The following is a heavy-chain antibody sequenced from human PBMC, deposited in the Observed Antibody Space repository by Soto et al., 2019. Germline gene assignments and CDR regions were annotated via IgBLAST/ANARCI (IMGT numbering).Heavy chain of an antibody. Sequence: ASVKVSCKASGYTFTSYGISWVRQAPGQGLEWMGWISAYNGNTNYAQKLQGRVTMTTDTSTSTAYMELRSLRSDDTAVYYCARGGKRITMIVVVPATFDYWGQGTLVTVSS. CDR2: ISAYNGNT. D-gene: IGHD3-22*01. CDR1: GYTFTSYG. J-gene: IGHJ4*02. CDR3: ARGGKRITMIVVVPATFDY. V-gene: IGHV1-18*01.